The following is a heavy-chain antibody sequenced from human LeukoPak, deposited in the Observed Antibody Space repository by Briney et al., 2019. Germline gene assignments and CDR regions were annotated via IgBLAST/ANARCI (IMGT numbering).Heavy chain of an antibody. Sequence: GGSLRLSCAASGLTFNSYGMSWVRQAPGKGLEWVSGISGSGDSTYYADSVKGRFTISRDNSKNTLYLQMNSLRVEDTAVYYCAKDAAGPEYWGQGTLVTVSS. V-gene: IGHV3-23*01. D-gene: IGHD6-13*01. CDR1: GLTFNSYG. CDR2: ISGSGDST. CDR3: AKDAAGPEY. J-gene: IGHJ4*02.